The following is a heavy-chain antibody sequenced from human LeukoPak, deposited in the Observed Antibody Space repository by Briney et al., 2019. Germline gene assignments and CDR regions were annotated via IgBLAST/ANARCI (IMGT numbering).Heavy chain of an antibody. CDR1: GESLNSYY. Sequence: SETLSLTCAVYGESLNSYYWSWVRQPPGEGLEWIGEIYESGTTEHNPSPKSRVTISTVPSKQQFSLSLSSVTAADTAVYYCARGAWATRLGSWGLGTPVIVSS. V-gene: IGHV4-34*01. D-gene: IGHD2-15*01. J-gene: IGHJ4*02. CDR2: IYESGTT. CDR3: ARGAWATRLGS.